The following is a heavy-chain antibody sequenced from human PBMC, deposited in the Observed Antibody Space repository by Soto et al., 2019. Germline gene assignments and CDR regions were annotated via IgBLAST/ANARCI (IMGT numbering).Heavy chain of an antibody. V-gene: IGHV4-31*03. CDR2: IYYSGST. CDR1: GGSISSGVYY. J-gene: IGHJ6*02. CDR3: ARNQWLVRSGMDV. D-gene: IGHD6-19*01. Sequence: QVQLQESGPGLVKPSQTLSLTCTVSGGSISSGVYYWSWIRQHPGKGLEWIGYIYYSGSTYYNPSLKSRVTISVDKSKNQFSLKLSSVTAADTAVYYCARNQWLVRSGMDVWGQGTTVTVSS.